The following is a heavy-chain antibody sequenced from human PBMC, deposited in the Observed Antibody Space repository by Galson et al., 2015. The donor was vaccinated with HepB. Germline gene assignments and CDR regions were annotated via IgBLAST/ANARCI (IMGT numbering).Heavy chain of an antibody. V-gene: IGHV3-48*01. CDR3: ARMGGSGSRYGMDV. J-gene: IGHJ6*02. CDR1: GFTFSSYS. D-gene: IGHD3-10*01. CDR2: ISSSSSTI. Sequence: SLRLSCAASGFTFSSYSMNWVRQAPGKGLEWVSYISSSSSTIYCADSVKGRFTISRDNAKNSLYLQMNSLRAEDTAVYYCARMGGSGSRYGMDVWGQGTTVTVSS.